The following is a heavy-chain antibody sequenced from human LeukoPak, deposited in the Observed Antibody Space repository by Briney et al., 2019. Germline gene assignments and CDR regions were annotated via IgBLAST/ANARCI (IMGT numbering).Heavy chain of an antibody. J-gene: IGHJ4*02. CDR1: GFTFSAYW. Sequence: HGGSLRLSCAASGFTFSAYWVHWVRQAPGKGLVWVSRINSDGSSTSYADSVKGRFTISRDNAKNTLYLQMNSLRAEDTAVYYCTSKTTDYYDSSGVGGYWGQGTLVTVSS. CDR2: INSDGSST. CDR3: TSKTTDYYDSSGVGGY. V-gene: IGHV3-74*01. D-gene: IGHD3-22*01.